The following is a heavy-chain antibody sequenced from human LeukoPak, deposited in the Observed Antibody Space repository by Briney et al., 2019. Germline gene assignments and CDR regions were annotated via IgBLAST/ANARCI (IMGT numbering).Heavy chain of an antibody. J-gene: IGHJ4*02. D-gene: IGHD5-18*01. Sequence: SETLSLTCTVSGGSISRYYWSWIRQPPGKGLEWIGYIYYSGSTNYNPSLKSRVTISVDTSKNQFSLKLSSVTAADTAVYYCAVPIPGYSYGYYYWGQGTLVTVSS. V-gene: IGHV4-59*08. CDR1: GGSISRYY. CDR3: AVPIPGYSYGYYY. CDR2: IYYSGST.